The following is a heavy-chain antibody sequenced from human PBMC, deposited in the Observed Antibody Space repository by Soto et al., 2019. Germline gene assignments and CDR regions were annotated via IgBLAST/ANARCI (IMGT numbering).Heavy chain of an antibody. CDR3: ARAAPLCSSTSCYGVYGMDV. Sequence: SETLSLTCTVSGGSISSGGYYWSWIRQHPGKGLEWIGYIYYSGSTYYNPSLKSRVTISVDTSKNQFSLKLSSVTAADTAVYYCARAAPLCSSTSCYGVYGMDVWGQGTTVTVSS. J-gene: IGHJ6*02. CDR1: GGSISSGGYY. CDR2: IYYSGST. D-gene: IGHD2-2*01. V-gene: IGHV4-31*03.